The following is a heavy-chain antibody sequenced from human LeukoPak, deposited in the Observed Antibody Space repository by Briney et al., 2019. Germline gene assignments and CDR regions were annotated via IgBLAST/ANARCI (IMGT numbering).Heavy chain of an antibody. CDR2: ISYDGSNK. CDR1: GFTFSSYA. CDR3: ARDLGYGDYLDYFDY. Sequence: GGSLRLSCAASGFTFSSYAMHWVRQAPGKGLEWVAVISYDGSNKYYADSVKGRFTISRDNSKNTLYLQMNSLRAEDTAAYYCARDLGYGDYLDYFDYWGQGTLVTVSS. D-gene: IGHD4-17*01. J-gene: IGHJ4*02. V-gene: IGHV3-30*04.